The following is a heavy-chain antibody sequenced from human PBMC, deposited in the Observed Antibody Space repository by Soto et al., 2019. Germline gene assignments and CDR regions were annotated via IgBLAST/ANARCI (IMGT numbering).Heavy chain of an antibody. Sequence: GSGPTLVNPTQTLTLTCTFSGFSLSTSGVGVGWIRQPPGKALEWLALIYWDDDKRYSPSLKSRLTITKDTSKNQVVLTMTNMDPVDTATYHCAHTVYDFWSGYADYWGQGTLVTVSS. CDR1: GFSLSTSGVG. J-gene: IGHJ4*02. CDR3: AHTVYDFWSGYADY. V-gene: IGHV2-5*02. D-gene: IGHD3-3*01. CDR2: IYWDDDK.